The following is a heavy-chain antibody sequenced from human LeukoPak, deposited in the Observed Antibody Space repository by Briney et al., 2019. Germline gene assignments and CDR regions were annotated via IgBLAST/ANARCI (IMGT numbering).Heavy chain of an antibody. CDR1: GFTSDDYA. CDR3: AKSTEPPEDYYYGMDV. D-gene: IGHD1-14*01. CDR2: ISWNSGSI. V-gene: IGHV3-9*02. Sequence: GGSLRLSCAASGFTSDDYAMHWVRQAPGKGREWVSGISWNSGSIGYADSVKGRFTISRDNAKNSLYLQMNSLRAEDTALYYCAKSTEPPEDYYYGMDVWGQGTTVTVSS. J-gene: IGHJ6*02.